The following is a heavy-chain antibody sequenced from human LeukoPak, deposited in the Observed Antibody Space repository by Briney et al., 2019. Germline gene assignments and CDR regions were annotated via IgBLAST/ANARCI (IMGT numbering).Heavy chain of an antibody. D-gene: IGHD4-17*01. CDR2: IYHSGST. CDR3: AREGDYGGNSDWYFDF. CDR1: GFTFSSYW. Sequence: GSLRLSCAASGFTFSSYWMSWVRQAPGKGLEWIGYIYHSGSTYYNPSLKSRVTISVDRSKNQFSLKLSSVTAADTAVYYCAREGDYGGNSDWYFDFWGRGTLVTVSS. V-gene: IGHV4-4*02. J-gene: IGHJ2*01.